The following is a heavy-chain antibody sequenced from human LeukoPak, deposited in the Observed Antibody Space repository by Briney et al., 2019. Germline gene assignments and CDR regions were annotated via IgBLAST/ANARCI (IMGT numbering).Heavy chain of an antibody. CDR3: ARDRRLYVSGSYRSWFDP. CDR2: IYHSGST. D-gene: IGHD3-10*01. Sequence: KPSETLSLTCAVSGYSISSGYYWGWIRQPPGKGLEWIGSIYHSGSTYYNPSLKSRVTISVDMSKNQFSLKLSSVTAADTAVYYCARDRRLYVSGSYRSWFDPWGQGTLVTVSS. V-gene: IGHV4-38-2*02. J-gene: IGHJ5*02. CDR1: GYSISSGYY.